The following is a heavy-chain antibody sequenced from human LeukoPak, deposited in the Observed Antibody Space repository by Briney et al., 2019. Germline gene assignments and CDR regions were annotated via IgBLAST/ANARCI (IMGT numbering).Heavy chain of an antibody. D-gene: IGHD3-9*01. J-gene: IGHJ4*02. CDR1: GGSISSSNHF. V-gene: IGHV4-39*07. Sequence: PSETLSLTCTVSGGSISSSNHFWGWVRQPPETGLEWIGSIYYSGSTYYNPSLTSQVTILVDTSKNQFSLKLSSVTAADTALYYCARGQYDILTGYYLQFDYWGQGTLVTVSS. CDR2: IYYSGST. CDR3: ARGQYDILTGYYLQFDY.